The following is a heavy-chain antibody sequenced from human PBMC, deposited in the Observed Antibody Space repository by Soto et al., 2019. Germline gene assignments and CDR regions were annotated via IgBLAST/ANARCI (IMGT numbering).Heavy chain of an antibody. CDR1: GFTFSSYA. D-gene: IGHD3-3*01. CDR3: AKVSSGRFLEWLHYFDY. CDR2: ISGSGGST. J-gene: IGHJ4*02. V-gene: IGHV3-23*01. Sequence: EVQLLESGGGLVQPGGSLRLSCAASGFTFSSYAMSWVRQAPGKGLEWVSAISGSGGSTYYADSVKGRFTISRDKSKNTLYLQMNSLRAEDTAVYYCAKVSSGRFLEWLHYFDYWGQGTLVTVSS.